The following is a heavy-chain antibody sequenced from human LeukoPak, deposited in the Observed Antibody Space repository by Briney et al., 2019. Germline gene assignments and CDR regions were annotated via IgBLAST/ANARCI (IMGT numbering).Heavy chain of an antibody. CDR1: GGTFSSYA. V-gene: IGHV1-69*04. CDR3: ARSLGATVTTNWFDP. CDR2: IIPILGIA. Sequence: SVNVSCKASGGTFSSYAISWVRQAPGQGLEWMGRIIPILGIANYAQKFQGRVTITADKSTSTAYMELSSLRSEDTAVYYCARSLGATVTTNWFDPWGQGTLVTVSS. D-gene: IGHD4-17*01. J-gene: IGHJ5*02.